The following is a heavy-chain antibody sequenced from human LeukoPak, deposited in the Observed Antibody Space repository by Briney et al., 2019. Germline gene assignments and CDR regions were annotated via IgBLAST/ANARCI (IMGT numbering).Heavy chain of an antibody. Sequence: SETLSLTCTVSGGSISSYYWSWIRQPPGRGLEWIGYIYYSGSTNYNPSLKSRVTISVDTSKNQFSLKLSSVTAADTAVYYCARGAHSYDFWSGSLYYYGMDVWGQGTTVTVSS. CDR1: GGSISSYY. CDR3: ARGAHSYDFWSGSLYYYGMDV. J-gene: IGHJ6*02. D-gene: IGHD3-3*01. V-gene: IGHV4-59*12. CDR2: IYYSGST.